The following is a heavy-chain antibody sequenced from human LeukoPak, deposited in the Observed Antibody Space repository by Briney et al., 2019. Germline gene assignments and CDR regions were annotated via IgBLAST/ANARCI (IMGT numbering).Heavy chain of an antibody. CDR3: ARISTVTTVPFDY. Sequence: SQTLSHTCTVSGGSISSGGYYWSWIRQPPGKGLEWIGYIYHSGSTYYNPSLKSRVTISVDRSKNQFSLKLSSVTAADTAVYYCARISTVTTVPFDYWGQGTLVTVSS. CDR1: GGSISSGGYY. D-gene: IGHD4-17*01. V-gene: IGHV4-30-2*01. CDR2: IYHSGST. J-gene: IGHJ4*02.